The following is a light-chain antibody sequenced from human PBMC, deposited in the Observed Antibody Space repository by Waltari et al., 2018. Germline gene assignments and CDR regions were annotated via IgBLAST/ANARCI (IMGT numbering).Light chain of an antibody. V-gene: IGLV2-11*01. CDR2: DVG. CDR3: CSYGGSYTWV. J-gene: IGLJ3*02. Sequence: QSALTQPRSVSGSPGQSVTISCTGTSSDVGGYNYVSWYQQHPGKVPKLMIYDVGQRPSGIPDRFSGSKSGNTASLTISGLQAEDEADYYCCSYGGSYTWVFGGGTRLTVL. CDR1: SSDVGGYNY.